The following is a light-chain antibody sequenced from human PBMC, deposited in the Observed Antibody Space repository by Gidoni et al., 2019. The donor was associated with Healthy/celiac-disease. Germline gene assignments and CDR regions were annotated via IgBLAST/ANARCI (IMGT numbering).Light chain of an antibody. V-gene: IGKV3-11*01. CDR2: DAS. Sequence: ELVLTQSPATLSLSPGERATLSCRASQSVSSYLAWYQQKPGQAPRPLIYDASNRATGIPARFSGSGSGTDFTLTISSLEPEDFAVYYCQQRSNWPPVLTFGGGTKVEIK. CDR3: QQRSNWPPVLT. CDR1: QSVSSY. J-gene: IGKJ4*01.